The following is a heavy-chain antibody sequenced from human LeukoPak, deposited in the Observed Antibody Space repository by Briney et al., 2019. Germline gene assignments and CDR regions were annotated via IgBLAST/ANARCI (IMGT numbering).Heavy chain of an antibody. V-gene: IGHV3-74*01. Sequence: GGSLRLSCAASGFNFRDAAMTWVRQAPGKGLEWVSRINSDGSSTSYADSVKGRSTISRDNAKNTLYLQMNSLRAEDTAVYYCATSSDTAMVFDYWGQGTLVTVSS. CDR3: ATSSDTAMVFDY. J-gene: IGHJ4*02. CDR1: GFNFRDAA. CDR2: INSDGSST. D-gene: IGHD5-18*01.